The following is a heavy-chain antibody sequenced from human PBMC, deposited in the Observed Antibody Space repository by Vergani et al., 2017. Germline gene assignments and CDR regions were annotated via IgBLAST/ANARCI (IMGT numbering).Heavy chain of an antibody. CDR3: TREYGSSSGRGLDI. Sequence: EVQLVESGGGLVQPGGSPRLSCAASGFNFSSYTMNWVRQAPGKGLEWISYVISSSRRQSYADSVKGRFTVSRDTAKNSLYLQMNSLRAEDTAVYYCTREYGSSSGRGLDIWGQGTMVTVSS. J-gene: IGHJ3*02. CDR2: VISSSRRQ. CDR1: GFNFSSYT. D-gene: IGHD6-6*01. V-gene: IGHV3-48*01.